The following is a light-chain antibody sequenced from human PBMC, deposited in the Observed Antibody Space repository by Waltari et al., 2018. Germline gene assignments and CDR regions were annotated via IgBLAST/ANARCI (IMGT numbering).Light chain of an antibody. V-gene: IGLV2-14*01. CDR2: EVS. CDR3: SSYTSNSTFF. CDR1: TSDVGGSNS. Sequence: QSALTQPASVSGSPGQSLTISSTGPTSDVGGSNSVSWYQQHPGNAPKLMMYEVSNRPSGVSNRFSGSKSANTASLTISGLQAEDEADYYCSSYTSNSTFFFGTGTKVTVL. J-gene: IGLJ1*01.